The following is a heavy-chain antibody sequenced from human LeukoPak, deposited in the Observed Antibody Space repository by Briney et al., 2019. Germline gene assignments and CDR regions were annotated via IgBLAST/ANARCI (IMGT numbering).Heavy chain of an antibody. V-gene: IGHV1-2*02. J-gene: IGHJ6*02. CDR2: INPNSGGT. CDR1: GYTFTGYY. D-gene: IGHD1-1*01. CDR3: AREMLTIARLYYYGMDV. Sequence: ASVKVSCKASGYTFTGYYMHWVRQAPGQGLEWMGWINPNSGGTNYAQKFQGRVTMTRDMSISTAYMELSRLRSDDTAVYYCAREMLTIARLYYYGMDVWGQGTTVTVSS.